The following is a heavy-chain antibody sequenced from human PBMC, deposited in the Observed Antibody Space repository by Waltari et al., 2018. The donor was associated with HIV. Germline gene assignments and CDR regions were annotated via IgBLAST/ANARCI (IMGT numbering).Heavy chain of an antibody. CDR2: INHSGST. CDR3: ARGVAGYYYGMDV. V-gene: IGHV4-34*01. J-gene: IGHJ6*02. Sequence: QVQLQQWGAGLLKPSETLSLTCAVYGGSFSGYYWSWIRQPPGKGLEWIGEINHSGSTNYNPSLKSRVTISVDTSKNQFSLKLSSVTAADTAVYYCARGVAGYYYGMDVWGQGTTVTVSS. CDR1: GGSFSGYY.